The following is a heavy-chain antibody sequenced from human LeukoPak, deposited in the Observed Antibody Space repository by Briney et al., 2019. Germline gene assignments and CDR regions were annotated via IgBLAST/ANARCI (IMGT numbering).Heavy chain of an antibody. CDR3: ARDGAAGTSFLYYYYYGMDV. CDR2: IKQDGSEK. Sequence: GVSLRLSCAASGFTFSSYWMSWVRQAPGKGLEWVANIKQDGSEKYYVDSVKGRFTISRDNAKNSLYLQMNSLRAEDTAVYYCARDGAAGTSFLYYYYYGMDVWGQGTTVTVSS. D-gene: IGHD6-13*01. J-gene: IGHJ6*02. CDR1: GFTFSSYW. V-gene: IGHV3-7*03.